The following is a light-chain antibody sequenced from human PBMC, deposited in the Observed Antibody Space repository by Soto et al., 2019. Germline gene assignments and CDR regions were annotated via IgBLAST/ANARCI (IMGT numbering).Light chain of an antibody. CDR2: GAS. CDR1: QSVGGNY. CDR3: QQYGSSPGT. V-gene: IGKV3-20*01. Sequence: EIVLTQSPGTLSLSPGERATLSCRASQSVGGNYVAWYQQKPGQAPRLLIYGASSRATGIPDRFSGSGSGTDFTLTINRLEPEDFAVFYCQQYGSSPGTFAQGPKVDIK. J-gene: IGKJ1*01.